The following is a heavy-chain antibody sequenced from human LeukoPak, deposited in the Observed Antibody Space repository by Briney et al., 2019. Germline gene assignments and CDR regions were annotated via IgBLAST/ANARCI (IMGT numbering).Heavy chain of an antibody. CDR1: GGTFSSYA. CDR3: ARDRCSGGSCYPKPKQTPDAFDI. V-gene: IGHV1-69*05. Sequence: SVKVSCKASGGTFSSYAISWVRQAPGQGLEWMGRIIPIFGTANYAQKFQGRVTITTDESTSTAYMELSSMRSEDTAVYYCARDRCSGGSCYPKPKQTPDAFDIWGQGTMVTVSS. CDR2: IIPIFGTA. J-gene: IGHJ3*02. D-gene: IGHD2-15*01.